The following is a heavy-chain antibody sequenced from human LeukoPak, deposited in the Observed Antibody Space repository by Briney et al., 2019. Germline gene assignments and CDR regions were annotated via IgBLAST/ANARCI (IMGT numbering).Heavy chain of an antibody. CDR3: ARDRSLYYGMDV. CDR1: GFTFSSYA. CDR2: ISGGGGSK. J-gene: IGHJ6*02. V-gene: IGHV3-23*01. Sequence: GGSLRLSCAASGFTFSSYAMSWVRQAPGKGLEWVSAISGGGGSKYYADSVKGRFTISRDNFKNTLYLQMNSLSAEATAVYYCARDRSLYYGMDVWGQGTTVTVSS.